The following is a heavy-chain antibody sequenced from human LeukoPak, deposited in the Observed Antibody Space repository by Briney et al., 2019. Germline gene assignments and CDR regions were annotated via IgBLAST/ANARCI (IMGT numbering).Heavy chain of an antibody. CDR3: TTWYSSGWYGGKYYYYGMDV. CDR2: IKSKTDGGTT. D-gene: IGHD6-19*01. V-gene: IGHV3-15*01. J-gene: IGHJ6*02. CDR1: GFTFSNAW. Sequence: PGGSLRLSCAASGFTFSNAWMSWVRQAPGKGLEWVGRIKSKTDGGTTDYAAPVKGRFTISRDDSKNTLYLQMNSLKTEDTAVYYCTTWYSSGWYGGKYYYYGMDVWGQGTTVTVSS.